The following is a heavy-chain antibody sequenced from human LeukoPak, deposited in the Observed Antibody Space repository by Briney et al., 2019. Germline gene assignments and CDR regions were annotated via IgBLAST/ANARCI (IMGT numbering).Heavy chain of an antibody. D-gene: IGHD6-13*01. Sequence: QPGGSLRLSCAASGFTFSSYAMSWVRQAPGKGLEWVSAISGSGGSTYYADSVKGRFTISRDNSKNTLYLQMNSLRAEDTAVYYCARDIFSFMSSSWYHAFDIWGQGTMVTVSS. CDR3: ARDIFSFMSSSWYHAFDI. CDR1: GFTFSSYA. V-gene: IGHV3-23*01. J-gene: IGHJ3*02. CDR2: ISGSGGST.